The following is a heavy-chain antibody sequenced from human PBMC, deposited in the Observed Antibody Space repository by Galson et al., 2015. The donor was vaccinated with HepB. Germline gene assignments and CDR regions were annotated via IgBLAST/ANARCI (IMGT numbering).Heavy chain of an antibody. D-gene: IGHD3-22*01. CDR3: AKDSSSTGYFIGWFDP. Sequence: SLRLSCAASGFTFSSYAMSWVRQAPGKGLEWVSAISGSGGSTCYADSVKGRFTISRDNSRNTLYLQMNSLRAEDTAVYYCAKDSSSTGYFIGWFDPWGQGTLVTVSS. CDR1: GFTFSSYA. J-gene: IGHJ5*02. V-gene: IGHV3-23*01. CDR2: ISGSGGST.